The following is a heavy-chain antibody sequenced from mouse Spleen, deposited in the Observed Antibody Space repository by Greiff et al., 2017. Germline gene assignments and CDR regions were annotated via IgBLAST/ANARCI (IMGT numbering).Heavy chain of an antibody. V-gene: IGHV1-76*01. CDR1: GYTFTDYY. CDR3: ARNGYTAPWFAY. Sequence: QVQLQQSGAELVRPGASVKLSCKASGYTFTDYYINWVKQRPGQGLEWIARIYPGSGNTYYNEKFKGKATLTAEKSSSTAYMQLSSLTSEDSAVYFCARNGYTAPWFAYWGQGTLVTVSA. D-gene: IGHD2-2*01. CDR2: IYPGSGNT. J-gene: IGHJ3*01.